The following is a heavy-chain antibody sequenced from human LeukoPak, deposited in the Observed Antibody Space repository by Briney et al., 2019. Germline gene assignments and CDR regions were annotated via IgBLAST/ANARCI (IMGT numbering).Heavy chain of an antibody. V-gene: IGHV3-23*01. CDR1: GFTFSSYA. J-gene: IGHJ4*02. D-gene: IGHD3-10*01. CDR3: ARDGKSGSPWDY. CDR2: ISGSGGST. Sequence: GGSLRLSCAASGFTFSSYAMSRVRQAPGKGLEWVSAISGSGGSTYYADSVKGRFTISRDNSKNTLYLQMNSLRAEDTAVYYCARDGKSGSPWDYWGQGTLVTVSS.